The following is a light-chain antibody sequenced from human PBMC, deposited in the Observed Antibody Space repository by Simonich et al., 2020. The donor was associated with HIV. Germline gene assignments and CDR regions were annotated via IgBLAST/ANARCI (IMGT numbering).Light chain of an antibody. CDR3: QQYYSTPPYT. V-gene: IGKV4-1*01. CDR1: QSVLYSSNNKNY. CDR2: GES. J-gene: IGKJ2*01. Sequence: DIVMTQSPDSLAVSLGERATINCKSSQSVLYSSNNKNYLVWYQQKPVQPPKLLIYGESTRESGVPDRFSGSGSGTDVTLTISSLKAEDVAVYYCQQYYSTPPYTFGQGTKLEIK.